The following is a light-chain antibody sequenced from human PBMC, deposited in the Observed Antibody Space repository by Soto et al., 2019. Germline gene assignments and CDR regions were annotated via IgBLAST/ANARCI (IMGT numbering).Light chain of an antibody. Sequence: SYELTQPPSVSVSPGRTASITCSGDNLGKKYVSWYQQKPGQAPVVAIYQDNKRPSGFPERISGSNSGNTATLTIGGTQAVDEADYYCQAWDSSTVLFGGGTKLTVL. CDR1: NLGKKY. J-gene: IGLJ2*01. CDR2: QDN. CDR3: QAWDSSTVL. V-gene: IGLV3-1*01.